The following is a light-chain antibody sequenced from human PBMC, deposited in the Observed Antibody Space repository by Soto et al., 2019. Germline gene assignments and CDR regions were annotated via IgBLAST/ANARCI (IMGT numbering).Light chain of an antibody. CDR1: SSDVGGYNY. Sequence: QSALTQPRSVSGSPGQSVTISCTGTSSDVGGYNYVSWYQQHPGKAPKPMIYDVNKRPSGVHDRFSGSKSGNTASLTISGLQAEDEADYYCCSYAGSYTYVFGTETKLTVL. CDR3: CSYAGSYTYV. CDR2: DVN. V-gene: IGLV2-11*01. J-gene: IGLJ1*01.